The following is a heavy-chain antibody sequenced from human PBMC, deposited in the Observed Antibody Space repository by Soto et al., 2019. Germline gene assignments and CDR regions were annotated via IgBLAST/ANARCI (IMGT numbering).Heavy chain of an antibody. CDR3: AKDRFKAAYSGSYMDV. Sequence: GGSLRLSCAASGFTFSSYGMHWVRQAPGKGLEWVAVISYDGSNKYYADSVKGRFTISKDNSKNMLYLQMNSLRAEDTAVYYCAKDRFKAAYSGSYMDVWGKGTTVTVSS. CDR2: ISYDGSNK. J-gene: IGHJ6*03. CDR1: GFTFSSYG. D-gene: IGHD5-12*01. V-gene: IGHV3-30*18.